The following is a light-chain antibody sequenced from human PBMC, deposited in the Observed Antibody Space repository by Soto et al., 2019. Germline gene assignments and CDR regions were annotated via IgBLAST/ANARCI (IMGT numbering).Light chain of an antibody. CDR3: SSHGGANNFYV. CDR1: SGDIGAYDY. V-gene: IGLV2-8*01. J-gene: IGLJ1*01. CDR2: EVS. Sequence: QSVLTQPPSASGSPGQSVTISCTGTSGDIGAYDYVSWYQQHPGKVPKLMIYEVSKRPSGVPDRFSASKSGNTASLTVSGLQAEDEADYYCSSHGGANNFYVFGTGTKVTVL.